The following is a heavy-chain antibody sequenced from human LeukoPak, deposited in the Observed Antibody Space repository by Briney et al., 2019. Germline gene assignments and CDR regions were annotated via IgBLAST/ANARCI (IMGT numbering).Heavy chain of an antibody. V-gene: IGHV4-59*01. CDR3: AGVAAAAGIINWFDP. CDR1: GGSISSYY. CDR2: IYYGGST. D-gene: IGHD6-13*01. Sequence: PSETLSLTCTVSGGSISSYYWSWIRQPPGKGLEWIGYIYYGGSTNYNPSLKSRVTISVDTSKNQFSLKLSSVTAADTAVYYCAGVAAAAGIINWFDPWGQGTLVTVSS. J-gene: IGHJ5*02.